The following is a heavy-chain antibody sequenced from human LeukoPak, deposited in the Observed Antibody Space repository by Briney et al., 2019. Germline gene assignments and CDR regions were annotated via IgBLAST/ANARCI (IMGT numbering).Heavy chain of an antibody. CDR3: ARGEVPPHYFDS. CDR2: ISSSSSYI. CDR1: GFTFSSYS. J-gene: IGHJ4*02. V-gene: IGHV3-21*01. Sequence: GGSLRLSCAASGFTFSSYSMNWVRQAPGKGLEWVSSISSSSSYIYYADSVKGRFTISRDNAKNSLYLQMNSLRAEDTAVYYCARGEVPPHYFDSWGQGTLVRVSS.